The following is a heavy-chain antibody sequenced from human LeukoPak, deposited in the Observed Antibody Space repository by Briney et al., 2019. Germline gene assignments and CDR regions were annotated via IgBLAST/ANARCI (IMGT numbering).Heavy chain of an antibody. V-gene: IGHV1-69*13. CDR1: GYTFTGYY. Sequence: GASVKVSCKASGYTFTGYYMHWVRQAPGQGLEWMGGIIPIFGTANYAQKFQGRVTITADESTSTAYMELSSLRSEDTAVYYCARLRSSSWYKDYWGQGTLVTVSS. D-gene: IGHD6-13*01. J-gene: IGHJ4*02. CDR3: ARLRSSSWYKDY. CDR2: IIPIFGTA.